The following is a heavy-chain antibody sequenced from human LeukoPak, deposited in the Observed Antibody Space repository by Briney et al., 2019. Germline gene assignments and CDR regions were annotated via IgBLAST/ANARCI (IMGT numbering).Heavy chain of an antibody. V-gene: IGHV3-7*01. Sequence: GSLRLSCAASGFTFSSYWMSWVRQAPGKGLEWVANIKQDGSEKYYVDSVKGRFTISRDNAKNSLYLQMNSLRAEDTAVYYCAREATYYYDSSGHYYFDYWGQGTLVTVSS. D-gene: IGHD3-22*01. CDR1: GFTFSSYW. CDR2: IKQDGSEK. CDR3: AREATYYYDSSGHYYFDY. J-gene: IGHJ4*02.